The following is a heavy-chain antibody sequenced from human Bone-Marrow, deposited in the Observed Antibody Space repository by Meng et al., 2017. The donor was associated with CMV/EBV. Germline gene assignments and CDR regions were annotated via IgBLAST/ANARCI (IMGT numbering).Heavy chain of an antibody. D-gene: IGHD3-16*01. Sequence: SFTAFGYTFTGYYMHWVRQAPGQGLEWMGWINPNSGGTNYAQKFQGRVTMTRDTSISTAYMELSRLRSDDTAVYYCARVTSVAYYFDYWGQGTLVTVSS. CDR3: ARVTSVAYYFDY. CDR1: GYTFTGYY. J-gene: IGHJ4*02. V-gene: IGHV1-2*02. CDR2: INPNSGGT.